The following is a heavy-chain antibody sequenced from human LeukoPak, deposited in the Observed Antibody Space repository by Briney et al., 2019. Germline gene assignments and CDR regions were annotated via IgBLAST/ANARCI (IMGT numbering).Heavy chain of an antibody. CDR1: GLTLSYAW. CDR3: TTGNY. V-gene: IGHV3-15*01. CDR2: IKSKSDGETT. J-gene: IGHJ4*02. Sequence: PGRSLRLSCAASGLTLSYAWMSWVRQAPGKGLEWVGRIKSKSDGETTDYASPVKGRFPISRDDSKNTLYLQMNSLKSDETAVYYCTTGNYWGQGTLVTVSS.